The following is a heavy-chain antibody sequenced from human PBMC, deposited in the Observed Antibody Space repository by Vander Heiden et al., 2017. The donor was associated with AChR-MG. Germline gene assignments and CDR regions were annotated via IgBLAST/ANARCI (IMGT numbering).Heavy chain of an antibody. CDR3: ARGPYGMDV. CDR1: GYTFTSEG. J-gene: IGHJ6*02. CDR2: ISAYNGNT. V-gene: IGHV1-18*01. Sequence: QVQRVQSGAEVKKPAASVTVTCTASGYTFTSEGISGVRQATGQGVEWMGWISAYNGNTNYAQKLQGRVTMTTDTSTSTAYMELRSLRSDDTAVYYCARGPYGMDVWGQGTTVTVSS.